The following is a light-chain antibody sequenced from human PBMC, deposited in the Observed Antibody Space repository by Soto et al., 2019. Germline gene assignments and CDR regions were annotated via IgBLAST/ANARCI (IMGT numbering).Light chain of an antibody. CDR2: KAS. Sequence: DFRMTQSPSTLSASVGDRVTITCRASQNIRSRLAWFQQKPGKAPKLLIYKASTLKSGVPSRFSGSGSGTEFTLTISSLQPDDFATYYCQQYKSYSWTFGQGTKVDIK. J-gene: IGKJ1*01. CDR3: QQYKSYSWT. V-gene: IGKV1-5*03. CDR1: QNIRSR.